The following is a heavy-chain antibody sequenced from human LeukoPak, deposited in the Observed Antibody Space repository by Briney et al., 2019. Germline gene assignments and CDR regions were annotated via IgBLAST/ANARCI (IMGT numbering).Heavy chain of an antibody. CDR1: GFTVSTSY. Sequence: GGSLRLSCAASGFTVSTSYVSWVRQAPGKGLEWVSVTYSNGTTYYADSLKGRFTISRDSSKNALYLQINNLRVDDTAVYYCARVSPFDYWGQGTLVTVSS. J-gene: IGHJ4*02. CDR2: TYSNGTT. V-gene: IGHV3-66*01. CDR3: ARVSPFDY.